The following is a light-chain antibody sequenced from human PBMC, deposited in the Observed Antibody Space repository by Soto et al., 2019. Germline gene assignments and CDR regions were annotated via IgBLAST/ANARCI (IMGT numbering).Light chain of an antibody. CDR3: MQTIQPLLT. Sequence: DVVMTQTPLSLSVTPGQPASISCKSSQSLLHTDGKTYLYWYLQKPGHPPQLLIYEVFNRFSGVPERFSGSGSGTDFTLKISRVEAEDVGTYYCMQTIQPLLTFCGGTKVEI. CDR1: QSLLHTDGKTY. CDR2: EVF. V-gene: IGKV2D-29*01. J-gene: IGKJ4*01.